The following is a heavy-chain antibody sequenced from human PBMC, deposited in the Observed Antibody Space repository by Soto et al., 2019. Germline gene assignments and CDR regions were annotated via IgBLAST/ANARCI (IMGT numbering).Heavy chain of an antibody. CDR1: GYSFTSYW. D-gene: IGHD3-3*01. CDR2: IYPGDSDT. Sequence: GESLKISCKGSGYSFTSYWIGWVRQMPGKGLEWMGIIYPGDSDTRYSPSFQGQVTISADKSISTAYLQWSSLKASDTAMYYCAKRKYYDFWSGPAGAFDIWGQGTMVT. V-gene: IGHV5-51*01. CDR3: AKRKYYDFWSGPAGAFDI. J-gene: IGHJ3*02.